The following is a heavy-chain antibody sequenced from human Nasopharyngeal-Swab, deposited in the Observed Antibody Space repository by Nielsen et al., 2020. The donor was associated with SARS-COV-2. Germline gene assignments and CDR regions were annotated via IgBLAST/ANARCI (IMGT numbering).Heavy chain of an antibody. D-gene: IGHD3-10*01. Sequence: SETLSLTCTVSGGSISSYYWSWIRQPPGKGLEWIGEINHSGSTNYNPSLKSRVTISVDTSKNQFSLKLSSVTAADTAVYYCATRGPYGSGSYPLDYWGQGTLVTVSS. CDR1: GGSISSYY. CDR2: INHSGST. CDR3: ATRGPYGSGSYPLDY. J-gene: IGHJ4*02. V-gene: IGHV4-34*01.